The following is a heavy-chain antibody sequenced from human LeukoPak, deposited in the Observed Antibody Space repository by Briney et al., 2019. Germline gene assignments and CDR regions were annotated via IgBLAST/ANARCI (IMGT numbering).Heavy chain of an antibody. CDR1: GFTFSSYW. V-gene: IGHV3-7*01. Sequence: GGSLRPSCAASGFTFSSYWMSWVRQAPGKGLEWVASIKQDGSEKYYVGSVKGRFTISRDNAKNSLYLQMNSLRAEDTALYYCARAPGEGWFDPWGQGTLVTVSS. D-gene: IGHD4-17*01. CDR2: IKQDGSEK. J-gene: IGHJ5*02. CDR3: ARAPGEGWFDP.